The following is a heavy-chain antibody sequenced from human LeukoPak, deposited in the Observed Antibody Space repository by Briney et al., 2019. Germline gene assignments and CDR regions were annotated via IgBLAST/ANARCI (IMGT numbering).Heavy chain of an antibody. V-gene: IGHV5-51*01. J-gene: IGHJ3*02. D-gene: IGHD3-22*01. CDR2: IYPGDSDT. CDR3: ARQADSSGYYDAFDI. CDR1: GYIFTSYW. Sequence: GESLKISCQGSGYIFTSYWIGWVRQVPGKGLEWMGIIYPGDSDTRYSPSFQGQVTISADKSISTAYLQWSSLKASDTAMYYCARQADSSGYYDAFDIWGQGTMVTVSS.